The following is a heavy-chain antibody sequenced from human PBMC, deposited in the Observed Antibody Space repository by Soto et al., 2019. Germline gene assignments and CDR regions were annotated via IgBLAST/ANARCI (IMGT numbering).Heavy chain of an antibody. CDR3: ARERKRGYFDY. J-gene: IGHJ4*02. CDR2: IWYDGSNK. Sequence: QVQLVESGGGVVQPGRSLRLSCAASGFTFSSYGMHWVRQAPGKGLEWVAVIWYDGSNKYYADSVKGRFTISRDNSKNQLYLQMNSLRAEDKAVYYCARERKRGYFDYWGQGTLVTVSS. CDR1: GFTFSSYG. V-gene: IGHV3-33*01.